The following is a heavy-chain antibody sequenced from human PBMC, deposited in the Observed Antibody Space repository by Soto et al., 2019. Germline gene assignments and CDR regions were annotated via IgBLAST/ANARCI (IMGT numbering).Heavy chain of an antibody. CDR2: IWYDGSNK. J-gene: IGHJ4*02. D-gene: IGHD3-22*01. Sequence: GGSLRLSCAASGFTFSSYGMHWVRQAPGKGLEWVAVIWYDGSNKYYADSVKGRFTISRDNSKNTLYLQMNSLRAEDTAVYYCARKGDYYDSSGYPFDYWGQGTLVTVSS. V-gene: IGHV3-33*01. CDR1: GFTFSSYG. CDR3: ARKGDYYDSSGYPFDY.